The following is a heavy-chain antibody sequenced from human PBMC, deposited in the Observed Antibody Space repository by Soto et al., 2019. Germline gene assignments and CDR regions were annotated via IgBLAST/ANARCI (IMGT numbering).Heavy chain of an antibody. CDR1: GFTFTSYA. V-gene: IGHV3-23*01. CDR3: AKLQGRFASGPQDY. D-gene: IGHD3-16*01. Sequence: GGSLRLSCAASGFTFTSYAMSWVRQAPGMGLEWVSAISGSGDSTYYADSVKGRFSISRDHSKNTLYLQMNTLRAEDTALYYCAKLQGRFASGPQDYRGQGTLVTVSS. CDR2: ISGSGDST. J-gene: IGHJ4*02.